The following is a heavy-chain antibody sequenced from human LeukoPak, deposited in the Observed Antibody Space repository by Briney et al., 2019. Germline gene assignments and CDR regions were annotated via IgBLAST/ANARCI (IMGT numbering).Heavy chain of an antibody. J-gene: IGHJ4*02. Sequence: SQTLSLTCTVSGGSISSGDYYWSWIRQPPGKGLEWIGYIYYSGSTYYNPSLKSRVTISVDTSENQFSLKLSSVTAADTAVYYCAANWNDGGSDDYWGQGTLVTVSS. CDR1: GGSISSGDYY. CDR2: IYYSGST. CDR3: AANWNDGGSDDY. D-gene: IGHD1-1*01. V-gene: IGHV4-30-4*08.